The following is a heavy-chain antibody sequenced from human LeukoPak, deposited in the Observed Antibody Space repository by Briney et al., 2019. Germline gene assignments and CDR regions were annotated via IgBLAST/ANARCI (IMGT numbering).Heavy chain of an antibody. CDR2: ISAYNGDT. V-gene: IGHV1-18*01. Sequence: ASVKVSCKASGYTFSNYGITWVRQAPGQGLEWMGWISAYNGDTNYAEKIQGRVTMTTDTSTTTAYMELRSLRSDDTAVYYCAIRRRDIVVVVAATGHYMDVWGKGTTVTVSS. D-gene: IGHD2-15*01. CDR3: AIRRRDIVVVVAATGHYMDV. CDR1: GYTFSNYG. J-gene: IGHJ6*03.